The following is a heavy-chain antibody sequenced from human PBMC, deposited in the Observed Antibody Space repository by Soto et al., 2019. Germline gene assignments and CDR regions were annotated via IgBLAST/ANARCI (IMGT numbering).Heavy chain of an antibody. Sequence: QITLKESGPTLVKPTQTLTLTCTFSGFSLSTSGVGVGWIRQPPGKALEWLALIYWDDDKRYSPSLKSMLTITKDTSKKQVVLTMTHMDPVDTDAYTCAHRTRVNDGFCLWGQGTLVTGCS. CDR2: IYWDDDK. D-gene: IGHD4-4*01. J-gene: IGHJ5*02. V-gene: IGHV2-5*02. CDR3: AHRTRVNDGFCL. CDR1: GFSLSTSGVG.